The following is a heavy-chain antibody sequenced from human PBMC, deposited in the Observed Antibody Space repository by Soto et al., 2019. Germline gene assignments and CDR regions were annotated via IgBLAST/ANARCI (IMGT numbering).Heavy chain of an antibody. CDR2: ISSDGDTT. CDR1: GFTFSNSA. J-gene: IGHJ4*02. V-gene: IGHV3-23*01. CDR3: AKDRGNGDRLLEVDY. D-gene: IGHD2-21*02. Sequence: GGSLRLSCAASGFTFSNSAFNWVRQAPGKGLEWVSTISSDGDTTFYSDSVKGRFTISRDNSRNTLYLQMSSLRAEDTATYYCAKDRGNGDRLLEVDYSGQGTLVTVSS.